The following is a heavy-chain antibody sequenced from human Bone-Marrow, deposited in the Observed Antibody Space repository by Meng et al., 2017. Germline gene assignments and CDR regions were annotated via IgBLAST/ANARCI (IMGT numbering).Heavy chain of an antibody. CDR2: ISYSGST. CDR3: ARQQGWPPFGY. J-gene: IGHJ4*02. Sequence: SETLSLTCTVSGGSVSSGSSYWNWIRQPPGKGLEWIGYISYSGSTNYNPSLKSRVTLLVDTSKNQFSLKLGSVTAADTAVYYCARQQGWPPFGYWGQGTLVTVSS. CDR1: GGSVSSGSSY. V-gene: IGHV4-61*01. D-gene: IGHD1/OR15-1a*01.